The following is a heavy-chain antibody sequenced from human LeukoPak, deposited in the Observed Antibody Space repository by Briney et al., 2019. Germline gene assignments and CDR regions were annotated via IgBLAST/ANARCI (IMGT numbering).Heavy chain of an antibody. J-gene: IGHJ5*02. CDR3: ARERNWNDAGRWSDP. CDR2: IYTSETT. Sequence: SETLSLTCTVSGGSITNYYWTWIRQPAGKGLEWIGRIYTSETTNYNPSLKSRVTMSVDTSKNQFSLKMSSVTAADTAVYYCARERNWNDAGRWSDPWGQGTLVTVSS. D-gene: IGHD1-1*01. V-gene: IGHV4-4*07. CDR1: GGSITNYY.